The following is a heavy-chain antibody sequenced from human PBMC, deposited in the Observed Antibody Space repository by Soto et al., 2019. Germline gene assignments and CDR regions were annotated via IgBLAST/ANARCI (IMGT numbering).Heavy chain of an antibody. CDR1: VGPFSSYA. Sequence: SVKVSCKSSVGPFSSYAISLVRQAPGQGLEWMGGIIPIFGTANYAQKFQGRVTITADESTSTAYMGLRSLRSEDTAVYYCARGIDYYESSGYNYYYYGMDVWGQGTTVTVSS. J-gene: IGHJ6*02. CDR3: ARGIDYYESSGYNYYYYGMDV. CDR2: IIPIFGTA. V-gene: IGHV1-69*13. D-gene: IGHD3-22*01.